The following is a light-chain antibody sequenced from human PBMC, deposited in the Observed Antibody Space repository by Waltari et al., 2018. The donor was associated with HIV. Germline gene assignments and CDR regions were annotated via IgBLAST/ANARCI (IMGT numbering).Light chain of an antibody. Sequence: DIQMAQSPSSLSASVGDSVSITCRASRPIDDNLAWYQQKAGKAPKLLIYSASRLQSGVPSRFVGSGSATNFSLTITGLRAEDSATYYCQQASSFPHTFGGGTKV. J-gene: IGKJ4*01. V-gene: IGKV1-12*01. CDR2: SAS. CDR3: QQASSFPHT. CDR1: RPIDDN.